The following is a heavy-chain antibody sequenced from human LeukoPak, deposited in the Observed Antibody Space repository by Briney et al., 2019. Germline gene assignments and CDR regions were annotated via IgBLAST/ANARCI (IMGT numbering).Heavy chain of an antibody. CDR1: GCTFTGYL. CDR2: INPNSGGT. V-gene: IGHV1-2*02. J-gene: IGHJ4*02. Sequence: ASVKVSCKASGCTFTGYLIHWVRQAPGQGLEYMGWINPNSGGTKYAQKFQGRVTMTRDTSTSTASMEVSRLRSDDTAVYFCARDLSTSATWELDYWGQGTLVTVSS. CDR3: ARDLSTSATWELDY. D-gene: IGHD6-25*01.